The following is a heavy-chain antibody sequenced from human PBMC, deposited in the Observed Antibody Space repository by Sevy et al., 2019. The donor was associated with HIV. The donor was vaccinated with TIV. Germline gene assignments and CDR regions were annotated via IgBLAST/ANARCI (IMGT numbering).Heavy chain of an antibody. CDR3: VRGADYYDSSGGNCDY. V-gene: IGHV3-33*01. D-gene: IGHD3-22*01. Sequence: GGSLRLSCAASGFTFSKYGMHWVRQAPGKGLEWVALIWYDGSNKYYADSVKGRFTISRDNSKNTLYLQMNSLRAEDRAVYYCVRGADYYDSSGGNCDYWGQGTLVTVSS. CDR1: GFTFSKYG. J-gene: IGHJ4*02. CDR2: IWYDGSNK.